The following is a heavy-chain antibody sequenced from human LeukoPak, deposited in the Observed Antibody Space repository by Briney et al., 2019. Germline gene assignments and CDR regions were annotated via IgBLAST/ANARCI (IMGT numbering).Heavy chain of an antibody. D-gene: IGHD6-19*01. CDR2: ISGSGAGT. V-gene: IGHV3-23*01. CDR1: GFTFSSYA. CDR3: ANRLYSSGWYRFDY. J-gene: IGHJ4*02. Sequence: GGTLRLSCAASGFTFSSYAMSWVRQAPGKGLEWVSAISGSGAGTYYADSVKGRFTISRDNSKNTLYLQMNSLRAEDTAVYYCANRLYSSGWYRFDYWGQGTLVTVSS.